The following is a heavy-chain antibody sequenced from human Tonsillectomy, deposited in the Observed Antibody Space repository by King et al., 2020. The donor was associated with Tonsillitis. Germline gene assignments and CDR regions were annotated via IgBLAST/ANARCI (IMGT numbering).Heavy chain of an antibody. V-gene: IGHV3-15*01. D-gene: IGHD4-17*01. CDR2: ISDGGTT. J-gene: IGHJ4*02. Sequence: VQLVESGGGLVKPGGSLRLSCAASGFSFSVVWMNWVRQAPGKGLEWVGRISDGGTTDYAAPVKDRFIISRDDSKKTLYLQMNSLKTEDTAVYYCTTDLLGLNAYGDLEDYWGQGTLVTVSS. CDR3: TTDLLGLNAYGDLEDY. CDR1: GFSFSVVW.